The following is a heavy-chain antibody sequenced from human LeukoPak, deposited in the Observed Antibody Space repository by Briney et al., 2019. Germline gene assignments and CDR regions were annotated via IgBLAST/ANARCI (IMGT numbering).Heavy chain of an antibody. J-gene: IGHJ5*02. V-gene: IGHV1-18*01. D-gene: IGHD3-3*01. CDR2: ISAYNGNT. CDR1: GYTFTSYG. CDR3: ARDQYYDSPFDP. Sequence: ASVKVSCKASGYTFTSYGISWVRQAPGQGLEWMGWISAYNGNTNYAQKLQGRVTMTTDTSTSTAYMELRSLRSDNTAVYYCARDQYYDSPFDPWGQGTLVTVSS.